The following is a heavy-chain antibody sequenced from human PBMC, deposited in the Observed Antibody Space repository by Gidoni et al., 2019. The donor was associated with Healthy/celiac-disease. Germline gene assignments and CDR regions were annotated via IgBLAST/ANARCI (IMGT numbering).Heavy chain of an antibody. D-gene: IGHD2-2*01. CDR1: GFTFSSYS. V-gene: IGHV3-48*01. CDR2: SSRSSSTI. Sequence: EVQLVESGGGLVQPGGSLRLSCAASGFTFSSYSMTCVRQAPGKGLVWVSYSSRSSSTIYYADSVKGRFTISRDNAKNSLYLQMNSLRAEDTAVYYCASEDIVVVPAAPDYYYYGMDVWGQGTTVTVSS. CDR3: ASEDIVVVPAAPDYYYYGMDV. J-gene: IGHJ6*02.